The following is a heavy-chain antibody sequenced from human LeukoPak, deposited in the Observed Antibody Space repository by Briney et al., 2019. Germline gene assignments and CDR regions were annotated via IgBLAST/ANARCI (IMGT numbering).Heavy chain of an antibody. J-gene: IGHJ4*02. CDR3: ARSLPGAIGAADF. Sequence: SETLSPTCTVSGVSIISYYWSWIRQPPGKGLEWIAFIHSSGSTGYNPSLKSRFTISVDTSKNHFSLKVTSTSAADTGVYYCARSLPGAIGAADFWGQGTLVTVSS. D-gene: IGHD6-13*01. CDR1: GVSIISYY. CDR2: IHSSGST. V-gene: IGHV4-59*01.